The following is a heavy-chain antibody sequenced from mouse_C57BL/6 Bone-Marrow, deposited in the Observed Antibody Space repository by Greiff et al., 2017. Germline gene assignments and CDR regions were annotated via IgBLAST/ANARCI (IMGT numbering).Heavy chain of an antibody. Sequence: VQLQQSGAELVRPGASVKLSCTASGFNIKDDYMHWVQQRPEQGLEWIGWIDPENGDTEYASKFQGKATITADTYSNTAYLQLSSLTSEDTAVYYCTTDSPFADWGQGTLVTVSA. CDR3: TTDSPFAD. CDR1: GFNIKDDY. CDR2: IDPENGDT. V-gene: IGHV14-4*01. J-gene: IGHJ3*01.